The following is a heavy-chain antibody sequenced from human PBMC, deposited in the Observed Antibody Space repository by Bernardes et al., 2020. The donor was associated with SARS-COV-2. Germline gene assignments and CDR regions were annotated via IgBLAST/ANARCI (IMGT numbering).Heavy chain of an antibody. Sequence: SETLSLTRAVYGGSFSGYDWSWVRQPPGKGLEWIGEINDDGSTNSNPSLKSRVTISVDTSKNQFFLKLRSVTAADTAVYYCARGVPGYWGQGTLVTVSS. V-gene: IGHV4-34*01. CDR2: INDDGST. CDR1: GGSFSGYD. J-gene: IGHJ4*02. CDR3: ARGVPGY.